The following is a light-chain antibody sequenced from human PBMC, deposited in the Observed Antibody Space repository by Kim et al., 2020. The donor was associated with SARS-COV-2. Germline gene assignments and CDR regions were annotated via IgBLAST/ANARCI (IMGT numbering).Light chain of an antibody. CDR1: SIDVGGYNY. CDR2: EVS. J-gene: IGLJ1*01. Sequence: PVKSVTISSTGTSIDVGGYNYVSWYQPHPGKAPKLMIYEVSKRPSGVPDRFSGSKSGNTASLTVSGLQAEDEADYYCSSYAGSNNVFGTGTKVTVL. V-gene: IGLV2-8*01. CDR3: SSYAGSNNV.